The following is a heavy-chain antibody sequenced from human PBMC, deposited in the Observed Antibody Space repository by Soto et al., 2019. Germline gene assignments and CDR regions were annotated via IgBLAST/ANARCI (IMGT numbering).Heavy chain of an antibody. J-gene: IGHJ4*01. Sequence: GGSLRLSCAASGFTFSSYSMNWVRQAPGKGLEWVSYISSSSSTIYYADSVKGRFTISRDNAKNSLYLQMNSLRDEDTAVYYCARGSPKPSMATTSDYWGHGTLVTVSS. V-gene: IGHV3-48*02. CDR2: ISSSSSTI. CDR3: ARGSPKPSMATTSDY. D-gene: IGHD1-1*01. CDR1: GFTFSSYS.